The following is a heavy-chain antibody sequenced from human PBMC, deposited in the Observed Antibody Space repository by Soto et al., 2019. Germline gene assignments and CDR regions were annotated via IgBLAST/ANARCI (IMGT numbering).Heavy chain of an antibody. CDR1: GYTFTSYG. Sequence: QVQLVQSGAEVKKPGASVKVSCKASGYTFTSYGISWVRQAPGQGLEWMGWISAYNGNTNHAQKLQGRVTMTTDTSTSTPYMELRRLGSDDTAVYYCASGWFGEFVYYFDYWGQGTLVTVSS. CDR3: ASGWFGEFVYYFDY. CDR2: ISAYNGNT. J-gene: IGHJ4*02. D-gene: IGHD3-10*01. V-gene: IGHV1-18*01.